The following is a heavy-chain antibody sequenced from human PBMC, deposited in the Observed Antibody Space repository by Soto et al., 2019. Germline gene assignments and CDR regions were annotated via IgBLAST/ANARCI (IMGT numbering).Heavy chain of an antibody. Sequence: WGSLRLSCAASGFTFSTYWMHWVRRATRKGLVWASRTNSDGSSTSYAEFAKCRFTVPRDNAKNTLYLQMNRLRTADTAVYYCARAIVYYGMDVWGQGTTVTVSS. V-gene: IGHV3-74*01. CDR1: GFTFSTYW. CDR2: TNSDGSST. D-gene: IGHD3-22*01. CDR3: ARAIVYYGMDV. J-gene: IGHJ6*02.